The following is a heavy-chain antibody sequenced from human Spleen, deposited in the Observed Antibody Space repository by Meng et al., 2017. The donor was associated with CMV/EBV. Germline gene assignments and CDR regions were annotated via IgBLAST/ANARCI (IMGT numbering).Heavy chain of an antibody. V-gene: IGHV4-31*03. J-gene: IGHJ4*02. CDR2: IYFSGST. D-gene: IGHD3-10*01. CDR3: ARDRGSRGWFDF. Sequence: CTVSGDSISSGGHYWSWIRQHPGKGLEWIGNIYFSGSTDYNPSLKSRVTISVDTSMNQFSLKVSSVTVADTAVYHCARDRGSRGWFDFWGQGTLVTVSS. CDR1: GDSISSGGHY.